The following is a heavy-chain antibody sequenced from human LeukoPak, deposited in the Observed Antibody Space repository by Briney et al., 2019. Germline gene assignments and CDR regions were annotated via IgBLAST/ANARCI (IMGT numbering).Heavy chain of an antibody. V-gene: IGHV3-23*01. CDR1: GFTFNNYA. CDR3: ARDYADYVGYFFFDY. J-gene: IGHJ4*02. D-gene: IGHD4-17*01. CDR2: ISGGGETT. Sequence: PGGSLRLSCAASGFTFNNYAMNWVRHAPRKGLEWVSSISGGGETTYYADSAKGRFTISRDNSQNTLYLQMNSLRAEDTAVYYCARDYADYVGYFFFDYWGQGTLVTVSS.